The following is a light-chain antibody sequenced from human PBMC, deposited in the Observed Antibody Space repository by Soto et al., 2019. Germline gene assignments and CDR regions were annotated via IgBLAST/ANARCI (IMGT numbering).Light chain of an antibody. CDR3: QQYVSWT. Sequence: EIVLTQSPGTLSLSPGERATLSCRASQSVSSSSLAWYQQKHGQAPRLLIYGASSRATGIPDRFSGSGSGTDFILTISRLEPEDVAVYYWQQYVSWTFGQGTKVEIK. J-gene: IGKJ1*01. CDR1: QSVSSSS. CDR2: GAS. V-gene: IGKV3-20*01.